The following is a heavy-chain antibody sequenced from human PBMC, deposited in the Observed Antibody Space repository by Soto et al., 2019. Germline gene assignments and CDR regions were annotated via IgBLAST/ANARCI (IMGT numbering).Heavy chain of an antibody. CDR3: VRDYVMDV. J-gene: IGHJ6*02. CDR1: GFTFSGDA. D-gene: IGHD3-10*02. Sequence: VGSLRLSCAASGFTFSGDAMNWVRQAPGKGLEWVSSISTTSTYIYYADSVKGRFTISRDNAKNSLHLQMNSLRAEDTAVYYCVRDYVMDVWGQGNTVTVSS. CDR2: ISTTSTYI. V-gene: IGHV3-21*01.